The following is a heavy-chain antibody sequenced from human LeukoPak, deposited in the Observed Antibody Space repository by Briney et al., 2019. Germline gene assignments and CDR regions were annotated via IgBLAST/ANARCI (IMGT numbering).Heavy chain of an antibody. V-gene: IGHV3-74*01. J-gene: IGHJ5*02. CDR3: ARDLSRSFNWFDP. Sequence: GGSLRLSCAASGFTCSRYWMHWVRQVPGKGLVWVSRINSDGSSTRYADSVKGRFTISRDNAKNTLYLQMNSLRDDDTAVYYCARDLSRSFNWFDPWGQGTLVTVSS. CDR2: INSDGSST. D-gene: IGHD2/OR15-2a*01. CDR1: GFTCSRYW.